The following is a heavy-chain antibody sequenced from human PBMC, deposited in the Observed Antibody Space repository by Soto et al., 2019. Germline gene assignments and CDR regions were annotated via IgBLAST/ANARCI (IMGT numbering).Heavy chain of an antibody. CDR2: IYYSGNT. D-gene: IGHD1-26*01. Sequence: SETLSLTCTVSGGSISSVGYYWSWIRQHPGEGLEWIGYIYYSGNTYYNPSLKSRVTILVDTSKNQFSLKLSSVTAADTAVYYCARVSGSYYYGMDVWGQGTTVTVSS. CDR3: ARVSGSYYYGMDV. J-gene: IGHJ6*02. CDR1: GGSISSVGYY. V-gene: IGHV4-31*03.